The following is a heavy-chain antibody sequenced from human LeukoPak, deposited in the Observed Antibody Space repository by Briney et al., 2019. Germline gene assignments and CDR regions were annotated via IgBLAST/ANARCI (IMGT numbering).Heavy chain of an antibody. J-gene: IGHJ4*02. CDR1: GYTFTGYY. Sequence: ASVKVSCKASGYTFTGYYMHWVRQAPGQGLEWMGWINPNSGGTNYAQKFQGRVTMTRDTSISTAYMELSRLRSDDTAVYYCARRAIAVAGKYFDYWGQGTLVTVSS. CDR2: INPNSGGT. V-gene: IGHV1-2*02. CDR3: ARRAIAVAGKYFDY. D-gene: IGHD6-19*01.